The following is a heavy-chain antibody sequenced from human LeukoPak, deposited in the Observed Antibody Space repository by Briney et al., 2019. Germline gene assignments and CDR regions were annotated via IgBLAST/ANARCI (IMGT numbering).Heavy chain of an antibody. J-gene: IGHJ4*02. CDR3: AREDGDIVVVPAAFDY. D-gene: IGHD2-2*01. CDR2: IKQDGSEK. Sequence: GGSLRLSCAASGFTFSSYWMSWVRQAPGKGLEWVANIKQDGSEKYYVDSVKGRFTISRDNAKNSLYLQMNSLRAEDTAVYYCAREDGDIVVVPAAFDYWGQGTLVTVSS. V-gene: IGHV3-7*03. CDR1: GFTFSSYW.